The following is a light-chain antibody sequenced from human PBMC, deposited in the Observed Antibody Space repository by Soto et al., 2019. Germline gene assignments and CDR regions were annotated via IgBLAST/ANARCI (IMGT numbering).Light chain of an antibody. Sequence: EIVLTQSPGTLSLSPGERATLSCSASQSLSSNYLAWYQQKPGQAPRLLIYDASSRATGIPDRFSGSGSGTDFTLTISRLEPEEFAEYYCQHRKTFGQGTKVEVK. V-gene: IGKV3D-20*02. CDR1: QSLSSNY. CDR2: DAS. CDR3: QHRKT. J-gene: IGKJ1*01.